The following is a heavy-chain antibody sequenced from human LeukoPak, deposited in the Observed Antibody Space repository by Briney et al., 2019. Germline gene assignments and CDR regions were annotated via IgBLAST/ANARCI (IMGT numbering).Heavy chain of an antibody. D-gene: IGHD3-22*01. Sequence: SETLSLTCTVSGGSISSSSYYLGWIRQPPGKGLEWIGSIYYSGSTYYNPSLKSRVTISVDTSKNQFSLKLSFVTAADTAVYYCASQGRKNYDSSGYYYASWGQGTLVTVSS. J-gene: IGHJ4*02. CDR2: IYYSGST. V-gene: IGHV4-39*01. CDR1: GGSISSSSYY. CDR3: ASQGRKNYDSSGYYYAS.